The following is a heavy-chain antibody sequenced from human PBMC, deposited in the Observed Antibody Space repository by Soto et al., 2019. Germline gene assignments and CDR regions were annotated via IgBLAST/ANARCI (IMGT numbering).Heavy chain of an antibody. V-gene: IGHV3-21*01. J-gene: IGHJ4*02. CDR1: GFTFSSYS. CDR2: ISSSSSYI. CDR3: ARDNTFGGYDIPALDY. D-gene: IGHD3-16*01. Sequence: GGSLRLSCAASGFTFSSYSMNWVRQAPGKGLEWVSSISSSSSYIYYADSVKGRFTISRDNAKNSLYLQMNSLRAEDTAVYYCARDNTFGGYDIPALDYWGQGTLVTVSS.